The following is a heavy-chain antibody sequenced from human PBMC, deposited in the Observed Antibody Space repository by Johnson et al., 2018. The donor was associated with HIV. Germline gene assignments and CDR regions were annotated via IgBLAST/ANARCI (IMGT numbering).Heavy chain of an antibody. CDR1: GFTFSSYW. D-gene: IGHD3-22*01. CDR3: AGSGSSGYPDAFDI. J-gene: IGHJ3*02. V-gene: IGHV3-33*08. Sequence: QVQLVESGGGVVQPGRSLRLSCAASGFTFSSYWMHWVRQAPGKGLEWVAVIWYDGSNKYYADSLKGRFTISRDNSKNTLYLQMNSLRAEDTAVYYCAGSGSSGYPDAFDIWGQGTMVTVSS. CDR2: IWYDGSNK.